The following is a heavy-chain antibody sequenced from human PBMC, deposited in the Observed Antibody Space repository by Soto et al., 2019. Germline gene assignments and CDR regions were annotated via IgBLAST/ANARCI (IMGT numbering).Heavy chain of an antibody. Sequence: QVQVVQSGVEVRRPGSSVKVSCKASGDTFKNCVISWVRQAPGQGLEWMGGIIPLFGTTDFAQRFQGRLTITTDESTTTAYTELSRLRSEDTATYFCAPELGFGKLSVVWGQGTTVIVSS. V-gene: IGHV1-69*01. CDR2: IIPLFGTT. J-gene: IGHJ6*02. D-gene: IGHD3-10*01. CDR1: GDTFKNCV. CDR3: APELGFGKLSVV.